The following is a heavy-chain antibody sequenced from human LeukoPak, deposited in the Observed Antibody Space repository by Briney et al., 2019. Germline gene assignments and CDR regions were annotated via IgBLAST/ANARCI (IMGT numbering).Heavy chain of an antibody. V-gene: IGHV4-34*01. CDR3: ARGPDSGSYFAWFDP. CDR2: INHSGST. Sequence: SETLSLTCAAYGGSFSGYYWNWIRQPPGKGLEWIGEINHSGSTHYNPSFKSRVTISVDTSKNQFSLRLSSVTAADTALYYCARGPDSGSYFAWFDPWGQGTLVTVSS. D-gene: IGHD3-10*01. CDR1: GGSFSGYY. J-gene: IGHJ5*02.